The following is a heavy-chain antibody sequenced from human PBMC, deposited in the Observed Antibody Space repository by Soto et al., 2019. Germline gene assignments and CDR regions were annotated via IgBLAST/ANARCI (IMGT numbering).Heavy chain of an antibody. CDR3: AREAEYSTSSYAFDI. D-gene: IGHD6-6*01. V-gene: IGHV4-4*02. Sequence: SETLSLTCAVSGGSISSSNWWSWDRQPPGKGMEWNGEIYHSGSTNYNTSIKSRVTISLEKSKNQFSLKLSYVTAADTAVNYCAREAEYSTSSYAFDIWGQGTMVTFSS. CDR2: IYHSGST. J-gene: IGHJ3*02. CDR1: GGSISSSNW.